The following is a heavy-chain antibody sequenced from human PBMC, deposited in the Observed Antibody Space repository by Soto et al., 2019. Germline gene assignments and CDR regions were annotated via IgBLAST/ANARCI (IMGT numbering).Heavy chain of an antibody. J-gene: IGHJ4*02. V-gene: IGHV3-23*01. CDR3: SKLRTTSGVRPSMSAPKVPLDS. CDR1: GFTFSTYA. CDR2: ISGSGDNT. Sequence: EVQLLESGGDLVKPGGSLRLSCVASGFTFSTYALSWVRHAPGKGLEWVSGISGSGDNTFYADSVKGRYNISRDNSKNTRFLQINSLRAEDSAVYYWSKLRTTSGVRPSMSAPKVPLDSWGQGTRVTVSS. D-gene: IGHD3-10*02.